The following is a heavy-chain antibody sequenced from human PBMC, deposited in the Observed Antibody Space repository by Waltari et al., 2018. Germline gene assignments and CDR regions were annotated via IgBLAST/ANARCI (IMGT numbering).Heavy chain of an antibody. Sequence: EVQLLQSGAELKEPGTTVRISCKGSGYTFSDYYIHWVQQAPGKGLRWMGLVDPEDGETIYADNFQGRVTISADTSTDTAFMELSSLRSEDTAVFYCATALGDSSSASRPFDFWGQGTMITVSS. V-gene: IGHV1-69-2*01. J-gene: IGHJ3*01. CDR2: VDPEDGET. CDR3: ATALGDSSSASRPFDF. D-gene: IGHD6-19*01. CDR1: GYTFSDYY.